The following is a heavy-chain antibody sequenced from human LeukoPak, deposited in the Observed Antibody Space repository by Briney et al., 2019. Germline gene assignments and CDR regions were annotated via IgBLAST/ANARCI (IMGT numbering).Heavy chain of an antibody. Sequence: GRSLRLSCAASGFTFSSYGMHWVRQAPGKGLEWVSYIISSGSTIYHADSVKGRFTISRDNAKNSLYLQMNSLRAEDTAVYYCARDIYDSSGDAFDIWGQGTMVTVSS. CDR1: GFTFSSYG. D-gene: IGHD3-22*01. CDR3: ARDIYDSSGDAFDI. V-gene: IGHV3-48*04. CDR2: IISSGSTI. J-gene: IGHJ3*02.